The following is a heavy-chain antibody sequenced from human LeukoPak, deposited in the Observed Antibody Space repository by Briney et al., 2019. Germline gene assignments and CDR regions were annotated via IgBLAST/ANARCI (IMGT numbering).Heavy chain of an antibody. Sequence: GGSLRLSCAASGFTFSDYYMSWIRQAPGKGLEWVSYISSSGSTIYYADSVKGRFTISRDNAKNSLYLQMNSLRAEDTAVYYCAREQVDIVVVPAANDYWGQGTLVTVSS. V-gene: IGHV3-11*01. CDR2: ISSSGSTI. J-gene: IGHJ4*02. CDR1: GFTFSDYY. CDR3: AREQVDIVVVPAANDY. D-gene: IGHD2-2*01.